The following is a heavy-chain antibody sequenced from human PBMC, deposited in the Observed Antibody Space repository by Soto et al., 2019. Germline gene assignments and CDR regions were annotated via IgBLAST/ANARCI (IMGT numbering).Heavy chain of an antibody. D-gene: IGHD3-22*01. CDR3: ARWVRSSGYFRSFDI. CDR1: AGSISSGASS. V-gene: IGHV4-30-2*01. Sequence: SETLSLTCAVSAGSISSGASSSSWIRQPPGNGLEWIGFISHSRIADYNPSLKSRVTIAVDVSKNQFSLRLSSVSAADTAMYYCARWVRSSGYFRSFDIWGQGTMVTVSS. J-gene: IGHJ3*02. CDR2: ISHSRIA.